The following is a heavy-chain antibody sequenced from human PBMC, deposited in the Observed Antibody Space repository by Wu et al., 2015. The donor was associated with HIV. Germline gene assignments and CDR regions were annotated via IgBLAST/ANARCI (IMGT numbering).Heavy chain of an antibody. CDR1: GYTFTGYF. Sequence: QVQLVQSGAEVKKPGASVKVSCKASGYTFTGYFMHWVRQAPGQGLEWMGWINPRSGGTDYAQKFQGRVTMTRDTSTSTVYMELSSLRSEDTAVYYCARSGSRYSNYLGYWGQGTLVTVSS. V-gene: IGHV1-2*02. J-gene: IGHJ4*02. CDR2: INPRSGGT. CDR3: ARSGSRYSNYLGY. D-gene: IGHD4-11*01.